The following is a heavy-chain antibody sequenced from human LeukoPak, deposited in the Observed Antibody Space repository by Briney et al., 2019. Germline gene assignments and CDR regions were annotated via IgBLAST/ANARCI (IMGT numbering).Heavy chain of an antibody. CDR3: ARDLTYDSSGYYH. V-gene: IGHV1-2*02. CDR1: GYTFTAYD. Sequence: ASVKVSCKAFGYTFTAYDMHWVRQAPGQGFEWMGWINLDSVATDYAQKFQGRVTMARDTSSGTAYMEVSRLRSDDTAVYYCARDLTYDSSGYYHWGQGTLVTVSS. D-gene: IGHD3-22*01. J-gene: IGHJ5*02. CDR2: INLDSVAT.